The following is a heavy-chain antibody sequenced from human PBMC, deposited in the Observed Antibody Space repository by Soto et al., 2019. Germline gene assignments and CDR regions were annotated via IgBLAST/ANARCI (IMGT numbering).Heavy chain of an antibody. D-gene: IGHD1-7*01. Sequence: GGSLRLSCAASGFTFSSYGMHWVRQAPGKGLEWVAVISYDGSNKYYADSVKGRFTISRDNSKNTLYLQMNSLRAEDTAVYYCAKDLLNYGPGWFDPWGQGTLVTVSS. J-gene: IGHJ5*02. CDR2: ISYDGSNK. V-gene: IGHV3-30*18. CDR3: AKDLLNYGPGWFDP. CDR1: GFTFSSYG.